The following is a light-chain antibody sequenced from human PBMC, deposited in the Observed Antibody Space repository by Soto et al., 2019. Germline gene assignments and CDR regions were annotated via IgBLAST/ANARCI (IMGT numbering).Light chain of an antibody. V-gene: IGLV2-23*01. CDR1: SSDVGSYNL. CDR2: EGS. Sequence: QSALTQPASVSGSPGQSITISCTGTSSDVGSYNLVSWYQQHPGIAPKLMLYEGSKRPSGVSNRFSGSKSGNTASLTISGRQAEDDADYYCCSYAGSRTYVFGTGTKLTVL. CDR3: CSYAGSRTYV. J-gene: IGLJ1*01.